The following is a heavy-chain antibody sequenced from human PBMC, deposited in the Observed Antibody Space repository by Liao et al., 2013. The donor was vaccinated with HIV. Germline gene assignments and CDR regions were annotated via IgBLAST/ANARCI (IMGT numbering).Heavy chain of an antibody. V-gene: IGHV4-4*07. D-gene: IGHD3-10*01. J-gene: IGHJ4*02. CDR3: ARLRRSGKHN. Sequence: QLQLQESGPGLVKPSETLSLTCTVSGGSINNYYWTWIRQPAGRGLEWIGRIYTSGNTDYNPSLKSRVTISLDTSNNQFSLKLTSVTAADTAVYYCARLRRSGKHNWGQGTLVTVSS. CDR1: GGSINNYY. CDR2: IYTSGNT.